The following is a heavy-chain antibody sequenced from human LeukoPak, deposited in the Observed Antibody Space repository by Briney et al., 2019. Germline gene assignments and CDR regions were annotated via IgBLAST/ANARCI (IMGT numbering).Heavy chain of an antibody. Sequence: GGSLRLSCVASGFTFNKYWMSWVRQAPGRGPEWVASIKPDGSENHYMDSVKGRFTISRDNAKNSLYLQMNSLRAEDTAVYYCARDQWWQFIAVAITSYFDLWGQGTLVTVSS. CDR2: IKPDGSEN. CDR3: ARDQWWQFIAVAITSYFDL. D-gene: IGHD6-19*01. V-gene: IGHV3-7*01. J-gene: IGHJ4*02. CDR1: GFTFNKYW.